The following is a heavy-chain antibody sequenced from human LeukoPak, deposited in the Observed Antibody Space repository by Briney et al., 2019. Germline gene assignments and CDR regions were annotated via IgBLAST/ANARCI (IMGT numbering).Heavy chain of an antibody. D-gene: IGHD4-17*01. CDR1: GFTFSSDA. CDR2: ISHDGSNT. CDR3: ARSNPGDYTLHLIDN. V-gene: IGHV3-30-3*01. Sequence: GRSLRLSCAASGFTFSSDAMHWVRQAPGKGLEWVAVISHDGSNTYYAESVKGRFTISRDNSRSTLYLQMNSLRPEGTAVYYCARSNPGDYTLHLIDNWGQGTLVSVSS. J-gene: IGHJ4*02.